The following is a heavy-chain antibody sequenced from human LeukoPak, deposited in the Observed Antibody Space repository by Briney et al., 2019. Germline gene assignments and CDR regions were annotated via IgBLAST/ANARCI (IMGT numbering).Heavy chain of an antibody. CDR2: INPNSGGT. D-gene: IGHD4-23*01. V-gene: IGHV1-2*06. J-gene: IGHJ4*02. CDR1: GYTFTGYY. CDR3: ARISTGYGGNYYFDY. Sequence: GASVKVSCKASGYTFTGYYMHWVRQAPGQGLEWMGRINPNSGGTNYAQKLHGRVTMTTDTSTSTAYMELRSLRSDDTAVYYCARISTGYGGNYYFDYWGQGTLVTVSS.